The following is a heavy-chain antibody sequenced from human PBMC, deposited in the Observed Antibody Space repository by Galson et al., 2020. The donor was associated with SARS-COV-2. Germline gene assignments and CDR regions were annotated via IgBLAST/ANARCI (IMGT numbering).Heavy chain of an antibody. J-gene: IGHJ6*02. V-gene: IGHV3-30*04. CDR1: GFTFSNSA. Sequence: GESLKISCAASGFTFSNSAMHWVRQAPGKGLEWVAVISYDGNNKYYADSVKGRFTISRDNSKNTLYLQMNSPRAEDTAVYYCARAGSGSYYHGMDVWGQGTTVTVSS. D-gene: IGHD1-26*01. CDR2: ISYDGNNK. CDR3: ARAGSGSYYHGMDV.